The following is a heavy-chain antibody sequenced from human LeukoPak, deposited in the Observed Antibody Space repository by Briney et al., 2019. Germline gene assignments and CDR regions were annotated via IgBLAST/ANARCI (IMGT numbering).Heavy chain of an antibody. D-gene: IGHD3-10*01. Sequence: SETLSLTCIVSGGSISSYFWSWIRQPPGKGLEWIGYISNSGSTNYNPSLKSRVTISVDTSKNQFSLKLSSVTAADTAVYYCASKYMVRGVNWFDPWGQGTLVTVSS. J-gene: IGHJ5*02. CDR2: ISNSGST. CDR1: GGSISSYF. V-gene: IGHV4-59*12. CDR3: ASKYMVRGVNWFDP.